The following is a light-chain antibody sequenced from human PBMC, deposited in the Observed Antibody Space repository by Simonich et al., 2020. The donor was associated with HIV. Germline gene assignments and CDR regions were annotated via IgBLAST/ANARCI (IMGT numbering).Light chain of an antibody. V-gene: IGLV3-1*01. CDR3: QAWDSSLRVV. Sequence: SYELTQSPSLSVSPGQTASITCSGEKLGNKYASWYQQKPGQSPVLVMYQINKRPSGIPERFSGSNSGNTASLTISGTQAMDEADYYCQAWDSSLRVVFGGGTKLTVL. CDR1: KLGNKY. J-gene: IGLJ2*01. CDR2: QIN.